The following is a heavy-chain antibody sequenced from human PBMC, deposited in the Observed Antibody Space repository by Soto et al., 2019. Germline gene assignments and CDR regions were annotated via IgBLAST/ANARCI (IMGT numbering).Heavy chain of an antibody. D-gene: IGHD1-26*01. Sequence: QVQLVQSGAEVKKPGSSVKVSCKASGGTFSSYTISWVRQAPGQGLEWMGRIIPILGIANYAQKFQGRVTIPADKSTSTAYMELSSLRSEDTAVYYCARGLTVGATPDYWGQGTLVTVSS. J-gene: IGHJ4*02. CDR3: ARGLTVGATPDY. CDR1: GGTFSSYT. V-gene: IGHV1-69*02. CDR2: IIPILGIA.